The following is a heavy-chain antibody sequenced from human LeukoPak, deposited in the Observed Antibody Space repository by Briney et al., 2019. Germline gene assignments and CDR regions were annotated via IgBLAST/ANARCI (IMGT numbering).Heavy chain of an antibody. V-gene: IGHV1-46*01. J-gene: IGHJ4*02. D-gene: IGHD2-2*01. CDR2: INPSGGST. Sequence: ASVKVSCKASGYTFTSYYMHWVRQAPGQGLEWMGLINPSGGSTSYAQKFQGRVTMTRDTSTSTVYMELSSLRSEDTAVYYCATNSLGYCSSTSCLVDYWGQGTLVTVSS. CDR1: GYTFTSYY. CDR3: ATNSLGYCSSTSCLVDY.